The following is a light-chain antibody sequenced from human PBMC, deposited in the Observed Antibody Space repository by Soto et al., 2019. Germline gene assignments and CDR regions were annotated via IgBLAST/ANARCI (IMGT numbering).Light chain of an antibody. J-gene: IGLJ1*01. Sequence: QSVLNQPVSVSGSPGQSIAISCTGTSGDVGGYDYVSWYQQHPDKAPKLMIYEVTKRPSWVSNRFSGSKSGNTASLTISGLQSEDEADYYCSSHTSGSTRVFGSGTKVTVL. CDR3: SSHTSGSTRV. V-gene: IGLV2-14*01. CDR2: EVT. CDR1: SGDVGGYDY.